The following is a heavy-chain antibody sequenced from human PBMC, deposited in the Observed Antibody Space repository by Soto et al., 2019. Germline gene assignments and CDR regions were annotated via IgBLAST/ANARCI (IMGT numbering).Heavy chain of an antibody. D-gene: IGHD4-17*01. J-gene: IGHJ5*01. Sequence: GESLKISCKGLGYSFTAYWIAWVRQMPGQGLEWMGIIYPDDSRTRYSPSFQGQVTISVDKSISTAYLQWRSLKASDTAVYYCARDLDYCGNIEWADSWGQETLVTVSS. CDR1: GYSFTAYW. V-gene: IGHV5-51*01. CDR2: IYPDDSRT. CDR3: ARDLDYCGNIEWADS.